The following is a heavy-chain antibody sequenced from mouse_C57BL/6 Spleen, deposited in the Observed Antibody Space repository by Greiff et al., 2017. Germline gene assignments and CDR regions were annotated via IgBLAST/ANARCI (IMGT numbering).Heavy chain of an antibody. V-gene: IGHV1-82*01. Sequence: VNVVESGPELVKPGASVKISCKASGYAFSSSWMNWVKQRPGKGLEWIGRIYPGDGDTNYNGKFKGKATLTADKSSSTAYMQLSSLTSEDSAVYFCASGGLVWFAYWGQGTLVTVSA. D-gene: IGHD2-4*01. CDR2: IYPGDGDT. J-gene: IGHJ3*01. CDR3: ASGGLVWFAY. CDR1: GYAFSSSW.